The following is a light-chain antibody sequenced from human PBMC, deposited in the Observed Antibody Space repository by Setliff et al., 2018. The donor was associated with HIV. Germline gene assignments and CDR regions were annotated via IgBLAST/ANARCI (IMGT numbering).Light chain of an antibody. CDR3: SSYTSIYTYV. J-gene: IGLJ1*01. V-gene: IGLV2-14*01. CDR2: EVS. CDR1: SSDVGGYNY. Sequence: QSALTQPASVSGSPGQSITMSCTGTSSDVGGYNYVSWYQQHPGKAPKLIIYEVSNRPSGVSTRFSGSKSGNTASLTISGLQAEEEADYYCSSYTSIYTYVFGTGTKVTVL.